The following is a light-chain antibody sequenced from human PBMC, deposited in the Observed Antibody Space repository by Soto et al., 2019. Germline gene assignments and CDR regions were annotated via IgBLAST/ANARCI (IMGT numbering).Light chain of an antibody. CDR3: QQGYSNPWT. CDR2: AAS. J-gene: IGKJ1*01. Sequence: DIQMTQSPSSLSAPVGDRVTITCRASQSVNTYLHWYQQKPGKAPKLLIFAASNLQSGVPSRFSGSGSGTNFTLSLNSLQPEDFATYYCQQGYSNPWTFGQGTKLDIK. V-gene: IGKV1-39*01. CDR1: QSVNTY.